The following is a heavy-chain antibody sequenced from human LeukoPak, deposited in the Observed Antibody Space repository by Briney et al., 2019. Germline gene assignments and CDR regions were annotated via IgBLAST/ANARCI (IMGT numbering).Heavy chain of an antibody. CDR2: INPSGGST. CDR1: GYTFTIYY. D-gene: IGHD3-22*01. Sequence: ASVKVSFKASGYTFTIYYMHWVRQAPGQGLEWMGIINPSGGSTSYAQKFQGRVTMTRDTSTSTVYMELSSLRSEDTAVYYCARDVPYYDSSGYSVDPWGQGTLVTVSS. V-gene: IGHV1-46*01. CDR3: ARDVPYYDSSGYSVDP. J-gene: IGHJ5*02.